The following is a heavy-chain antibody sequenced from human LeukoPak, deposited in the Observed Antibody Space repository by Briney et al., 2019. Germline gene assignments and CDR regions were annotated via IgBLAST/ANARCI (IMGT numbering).Heavy chain of an antibody. V-gene: IGHV4-34*01. CDR2: INHSGST. Sequence: SETLSLTCAVYGGSFSGYYWSWIRQPPGKGLEWIGEINHSGSTNYNPSLKSRVTISVDTPKNQFSLKLSSVTAADTAVYYCARRHSSGWFPSYWGQGTLVTVSS. J-gene: IGHJ4*02. D-gene: IGHD6-19*01. CDR3: ARRHSSGWFPSY. CDR1: GGSFSGYY.